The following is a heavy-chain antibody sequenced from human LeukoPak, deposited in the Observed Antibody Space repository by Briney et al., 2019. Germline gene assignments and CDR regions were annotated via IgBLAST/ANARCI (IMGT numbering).Heavy chain of an antibody. Sequence: GGSLRVSCAASGFTFSSYWMSWVRQAPGKGLEWVANIKQDGSEKYYVESVKGRFTISRDNAKNSLYLQMNSLRAEDTAVYYCARAEMGAHDYYGMDVWGQGTTVTVSS. D-gene: IGHD5-24*01. CDR3: ARAEMGAHDYYGMDV. J-gene: IGHJ6*02. CDR2: IKQDGSEK. V-gene: IGHV3-7*01. CDR1: GFTFSSYW.